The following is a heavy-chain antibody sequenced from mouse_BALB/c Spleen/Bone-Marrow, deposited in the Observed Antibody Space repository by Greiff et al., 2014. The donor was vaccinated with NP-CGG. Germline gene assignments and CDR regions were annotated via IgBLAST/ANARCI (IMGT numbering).Heavy chain of an antibody. CDR3: AREDGLWYFDV. D-gene: IGHD1-1*01. V-gene: IGHV1-9*01. CDR1: GYTFSSYW. Sequence: VQLQQSGAELMKPGASVKISCKATGYTFSSYWIEWVKQRPGHGLEWIGEILPGSGSTNYNEKLKGKATFTADTSSNTAYMQLSSLTSEDSAVYYCAREDGLWYFDVWGAGTTVTVSS. CDR2: ILPGSGST. J-gene: IGHJ1*01.